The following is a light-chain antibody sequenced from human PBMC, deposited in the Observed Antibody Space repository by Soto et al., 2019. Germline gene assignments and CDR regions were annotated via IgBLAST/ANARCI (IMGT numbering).Light chain of an antibody. V-gene: IGKV1-39*01. J-gene: IGKJ1*01. CDR1: QSISNY. CDR2: AAS. CDR3: QQSYSTPRT. Sequence: DIQMTQSPSSLSASVGDRVTITCRASQSISNYLNWYQQTPGIAPKLLIYAASSLQGGVPSRFSGSGSGTDFTLTISSLQPEDFATYYCQQSYSTPRTFGQGTKEEIK.